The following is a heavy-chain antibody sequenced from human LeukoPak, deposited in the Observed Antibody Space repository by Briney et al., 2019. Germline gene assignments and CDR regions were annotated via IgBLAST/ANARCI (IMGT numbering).Heavy chain of an antibody. V-gene: IGHV4-39*01. D-gene: IGHD5-24*01. Sequence: SETLSLTCTVSGGSISSSSYYWGWIRQPPGKGLEWIGSIYYSGSTYYNPSLKSRVTISVDTSKNQFSLKLSSVTAADTAVYYCARDRGGYRGHYFDYWGQGTLVTVSS. CDR2: IYYSGST. J-gene: IGHJ4*02. CDR3: ARDRGGYRGHYFDY. CDR1: GGSISSSSYY.